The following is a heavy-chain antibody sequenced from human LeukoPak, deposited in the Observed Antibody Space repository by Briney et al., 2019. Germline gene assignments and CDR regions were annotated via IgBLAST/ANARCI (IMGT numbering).Heavy chain of an antibody. Sequence: SETLSLTCTVSGGSISSYYWSWIRQPPGKGLEWIGYIYYSGSTNYNPSLKSRVTISVDTSKNQFSLKLSSVTAADTAVYYCARVLRHNWNPWYMDVWGKGTTVTVSS. D-gene: IGHD1-20*01. V-gene: IGHV4-59*01. J-gene: IGHJ6*03. CDR2: IYYSGST. CDR1: GGSISSYY. CDR3: ARVLRHNWNPWYMDV.